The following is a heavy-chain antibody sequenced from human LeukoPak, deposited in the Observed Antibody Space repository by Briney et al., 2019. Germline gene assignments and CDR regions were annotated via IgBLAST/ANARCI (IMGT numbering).Heavy chain of an antibody. CDR1: GFSLSSYW. CDR3: VSDHTGHDDY. J-gene: IGHJ4*02. D-gene: IGHD1-1*01. CDR2: INIEGSTT. V-gene: IGHV3-74*03. Sequence: GGSLRLSCVASGFSLSSYWVHWVRQAPGKGLVWVSRINIEGSTTTYADSVKGRFTISRDNAKKTVSPQMNSLRAEDTAVYYCVSDHTGHDDYWGQGTLVTVSS.